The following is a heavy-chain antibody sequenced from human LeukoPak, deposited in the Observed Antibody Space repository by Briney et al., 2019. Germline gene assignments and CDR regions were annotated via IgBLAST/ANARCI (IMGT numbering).Heavy chain of an antibody. Sequence: ASVKVSCKASGYTFTSYAMNWVRQAPGQGLEWMGWINTNTGNPTYAQGFTGRFVFSLDTSVSTAYLQISSLKAEDTAVYYCARELNEDYYDSSGYYLESWFDYWGQGTLVTVSS. CDR2: INTNTGNP. V-gene: IGHV7-4-1*02. CDR3: ARELNEDYYDSSGYYLESWFDY. J-gene: IGHJ4*02. D-gene: IGHD3-22*01. CDR1: GYTFTSYA.